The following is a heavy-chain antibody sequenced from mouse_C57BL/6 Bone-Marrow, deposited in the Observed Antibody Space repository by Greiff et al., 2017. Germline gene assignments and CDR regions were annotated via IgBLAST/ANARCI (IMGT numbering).Heavy chain of an antibody. D-gene: IGHD2-3*01. Sequence: EVKVVESGGDLVKPGGSLKLSCAASGFTFSSYGMSWVRQTPGKRLEWVATISSGGSYTYYPDSVKGRFTISRDNANNTLYLQMSSLKSEDTAMYYCARRYYDGYYVWFAYWGQGTLVTVSA. CDR2: ISSGGSYT. CDR3: ARRYYDGYYVWFAY. V-gene: IGHV5-6*02. CDR1: GFTFSSYG. J-gene: IGHJ3*01.